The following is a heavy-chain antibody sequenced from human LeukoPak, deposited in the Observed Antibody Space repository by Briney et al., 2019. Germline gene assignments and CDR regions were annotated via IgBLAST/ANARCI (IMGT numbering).Heavy chain of an antibody. D-gene: IGHD3-22*01. Sequence: SVKVSCKASGGTFSSYAISWVRQAPGQGLEWMGRIIPILGIANYAQKFQGRVTITADKSTSTAYMELSSLRSEDTAVYYCASPGDYYDSSGPTDYWGQGTLVPVSS. CDR2: IIPILGIA. CDR3: ASPGDYYDSSGPTDY. CDR1: GGTFSSYA. J-gene: IGHJ4*02. V-gene: IGHV1-69*04.